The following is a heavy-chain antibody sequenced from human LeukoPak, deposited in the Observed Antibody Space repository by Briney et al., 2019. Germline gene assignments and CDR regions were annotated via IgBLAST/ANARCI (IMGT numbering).Heavy chain of an antibody. V-gene: IGHV4-61*02. D-gene: IGHD4-11*01. J-gene: IGHJ4*02. CDR3: AREDLDYTGFDY. CDR1: GGSISSGSYY. Sequence: SETLSLTCTVSGGSISSGSYYWSWTRQPAGKGLEWIGRIYTSGSTNYNPSLKSRVTISVDTSKNQFSLKLSSVTAADTAVYYCAREDLDYTGFDYWGQGTLVTVSS. CDR2: IYTSGST.